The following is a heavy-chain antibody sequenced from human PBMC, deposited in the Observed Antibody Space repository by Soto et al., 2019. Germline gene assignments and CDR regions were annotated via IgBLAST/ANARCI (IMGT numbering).Heavy chain of an antibody. D-gene: IGHD5-18*01. CDR2: IYPGDSDT. V-gene: IGHV5-51*01. CDR3: ARSASPADTAMVKEDY. Sequence: GESLKISCKGSGYSFTSYWIGWVRQMPGKGLEWMGIIYPGDSDTRYSPSFQGQVTISADKSISTAYLQWSSLKASDTAMYYCARSASPADTAMVKEDYWGQGTLVTVSS. CDR1: GYSFTSYW. J-gene: IGHJ4*02.